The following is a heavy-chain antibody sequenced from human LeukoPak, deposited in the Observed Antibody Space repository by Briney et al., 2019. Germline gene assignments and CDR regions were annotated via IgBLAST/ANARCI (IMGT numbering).Heavy chain of an antibody. J-gene: IGHJ4*02. CDR3: AYRLSDRAYNGSSDYFDH. Sequence: CGPTLVQPTQTLTLTCTLSGFALSTTAVGVGWIRQPPLKALEWLAFIYWDGDERYSPSLRSRLTLTKNTSKKQVQITMTNMDPVDTGTYYCAYRLSDRAYNGSSDYFDHWGQGTLVPVSS. CDR1: GFALSTTAVG. V-gene: IGHV2-5*02. CDR2: IYWDGDE. D-gene: IGHD1-26*01.